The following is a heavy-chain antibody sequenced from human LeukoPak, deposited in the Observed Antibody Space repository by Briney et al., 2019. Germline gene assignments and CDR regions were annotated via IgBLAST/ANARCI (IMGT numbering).Heavy chain of an antibody. J-gene: IGHJ4*02. Sequence: GESLKISCKGSGYSFTSYWIGWVRQMPGKGLEWMGIIYPGDSDTRYSPSFQGQVTISADKSISTAYLQWSSLKASDTAMYYCARGRRYDSSGYYWEYYFDYGGQGTLVTVSS. CDR2: IYPGDSDT. CDR3: ARGRRYDSSGYYWEYYFDY. D-gene: IGHD3-22*01. V-gene: IGHV5-51*01. CDR1: GYSFTSYW.